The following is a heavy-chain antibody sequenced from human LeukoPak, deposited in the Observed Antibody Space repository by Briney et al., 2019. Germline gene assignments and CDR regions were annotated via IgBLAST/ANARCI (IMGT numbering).Heavy chain of an antibody. V-gene: IGHV4-39*07. CDR3: ARDGWNYSMDV. CDR1: GGSISSSSYY. D-gene: IGHD6-19*01. Sequence: PSETLSLTCTVSGGSISSSSYYWGWIRQPPGKGLEWIGSIYYSGSTYYNPSLKSRVTISVDTSKNQFSLKLSSVTAADTAVYYCARDGWNYSMDVWGKGTTVTVSS. J-gene: IGHJ6*04. CDR2: IYYSGST.